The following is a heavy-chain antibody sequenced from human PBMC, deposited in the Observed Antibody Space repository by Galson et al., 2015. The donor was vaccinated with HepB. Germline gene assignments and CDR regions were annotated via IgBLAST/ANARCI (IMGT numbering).Heavy chain of an antibody. V-gene: IGHV6-1*01. J-gene: IGHJ4*02. CDR1: GDSVSSHSAA. CDR3: ARDLTARDSSSWYIPLDY. CDR2: TYYRSKWYN. D-gene: IGHD6-13*01. Sequence: CAISGDSVSSHSAAWNWIRQSPSRGLEWLGRTYYRSKWYNDYAVSVRSRITINPDTSKNQFSLQLNSVTPEDTAVYYCARDLTARDSSSWYIPLDYWGQGTLVTVSS.